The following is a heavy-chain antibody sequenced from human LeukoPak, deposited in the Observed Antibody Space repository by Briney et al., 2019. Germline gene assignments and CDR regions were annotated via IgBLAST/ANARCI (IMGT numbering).Heavy chain of an antibody. CDR1: GGTFTNYA. V-gene: IGHV1-69*06. CDR3: ATITGTTLGLY. Sequence: GASVKVSCKASGGTFTNYAFSWVRQAPGQGLEWMGGIIPMFSTSRYAQKFQGRVTMTEDTSTDTAYMELSSLRSEDTAVYYCATITGTTLGLYWGQGTLVTVSS. CDR2: IIPMFSTS. J-gene: IGHJ4*02. D-gene: IGHD1-20*01.